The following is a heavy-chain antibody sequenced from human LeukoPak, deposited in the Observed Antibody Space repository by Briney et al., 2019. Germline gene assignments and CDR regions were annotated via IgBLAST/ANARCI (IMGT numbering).Heavy chain of an antibody. Sequence: SETLSLTCAVYGGSFRGYYWSWIRQPPGKGLEWIGEINHSGSTNYNPSLKSRVTISVDTSKNQFSLKLNSVTAADTAIYYCAREISPADSSSDFDYWGQGTLVTVSS. V-gene: IGHV4-34*01. CDR2: INHSGST. CDR3: AREISPADSSSDFDY. J-gene: IGHJ4*02. CDR1: GGSFRGYY. D-gene: IGHD6-6*01.